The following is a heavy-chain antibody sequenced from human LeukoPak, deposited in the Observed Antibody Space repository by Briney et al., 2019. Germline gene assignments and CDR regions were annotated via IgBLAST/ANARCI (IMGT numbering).Heavy chain of an antibody. CDR2: ISYDGSNK. V-gene: IGHV3-30*01. D-gene: IGHD6-13*01. J-gene: IGHJ3*02. Sequence: PGGSLRLSCAASGFTFSSYAMHWVRQAPGKGLEWVAVISYDGSNKYYADSVKGRFTIPRDNSKNTLYLQMNSLRAEDTAVYYCARPPKRGSWETNHAFDIWGQGTMVTVSS. CDR1: GFTFSSYA. CDR3: ARPPKRGSWETNHAFDI.